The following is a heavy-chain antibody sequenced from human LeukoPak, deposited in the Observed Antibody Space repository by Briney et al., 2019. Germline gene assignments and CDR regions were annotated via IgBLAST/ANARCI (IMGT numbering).Heavy chain of an antibody. D-gene: IGHD6-13*01. V-gene: IGHV3-23*01. CDR3: AKDRPPIAAAGTKLDY. Sequence: GGSLRLSCAASGFTFSSYAMSWVRQAPGKGLEWVSAISGSGGSTYYADSVKGRFTISRDNSKNTLYLQMNSLRAEDTAVYYCAKDRPPIAAAGTKLDYWGQGTLVTVSS. CDR2: ISGSGGST. J-gene: IGHJ4*02. CDR1: GFTFSSYA.